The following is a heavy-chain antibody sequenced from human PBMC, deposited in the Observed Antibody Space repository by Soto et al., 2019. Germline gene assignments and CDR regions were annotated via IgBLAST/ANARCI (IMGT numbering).Heavy chain of an antibody. J-gene: IGHJ5*02. V-gene: IGHV4-61*01. D-gene: IGHD1-26*01. CDR2: IYYSGST. Sequence: PSETLSLTCTVSGGSVSSGSYYWSWIRQPPGKGLEWIGYIYYSGSTNYNPSLKSRVTISVDTSKNQFSLKLSSVTAADTAVYYCARGVTSGGTGGVWFDPWGQGTLVTVSS. CDR3: ARGVTSGGTGGVWFDP. CDR1: GGSVSSGSYY.